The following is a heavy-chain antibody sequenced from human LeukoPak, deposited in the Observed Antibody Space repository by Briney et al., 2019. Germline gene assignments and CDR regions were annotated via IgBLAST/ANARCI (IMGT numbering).Heavy chain of an antibody. Sequence: PSETLSLTCAVYGGSFSGYYWSWIRQPPGKGLEWIGEINHSGSTNYNPSLKSRVTISVDTSKNQFSLKLSSVTAADTPVYYCSGGLAGIQLWLPANSGSYHYHAFDIRGQGTMVTVSS. CDR1: GGSFSGYY. CDR2: INHSGST. D-gene: IGHD5-18*01. CDR3: SGGLAGIQLWLPANSGSYHYHAFDI. J-gene: IGHJ3*02. V-gene: IGHV4-34*01.